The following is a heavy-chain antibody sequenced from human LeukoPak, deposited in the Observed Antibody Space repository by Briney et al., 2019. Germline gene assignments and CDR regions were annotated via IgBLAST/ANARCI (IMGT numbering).Heavy chain of an antibody. D-gene: IGHD3-3*01. Sequence: SQTLSLTCTVSGGSISSDNYYWTWIRQPAGKGLEWIGRIYASGSANHNPSLKSRVTISVDTSKNQFSLKLSSVTAADTAVYYCARGELITIFGEGGGDAFDIWGQGTMVTVSS. CDR3: ARGELITIFGEGGGDAFDI. CDR1: GGSISSDNYY. CDR2: IYASGSA. V-gene: IGHV4-61*02. J-gene: IGHJ3*02.